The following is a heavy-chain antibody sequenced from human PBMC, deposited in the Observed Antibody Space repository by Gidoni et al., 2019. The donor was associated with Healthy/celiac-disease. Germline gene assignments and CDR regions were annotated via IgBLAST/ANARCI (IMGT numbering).Heavy chain of an antibody. V-gene: IGHV4-34*01. CDR3: ARVKGAARLYYYYGMDV. CDR1: GGSFSGYY. J-gene: IGHJ6*02. CDR2: INHSGST. Sequence: QVQLQQWGAGLLKPSETLSLTCAVSGGSFSGYYWSWIRQPPGKGLEWIGEINHSGSTNYNPSLKSRVTISVDTSKNQFSLKLSSVTAADTAVYYCARVKGAARLYYYYGMDVWGQGTTVTVSS. D-gene: IGHD6-6*01.